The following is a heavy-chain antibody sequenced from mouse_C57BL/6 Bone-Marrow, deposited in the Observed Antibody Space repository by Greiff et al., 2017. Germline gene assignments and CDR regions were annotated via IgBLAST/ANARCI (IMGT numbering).Heavy chain of an antibody. V-gene: IGHV10-1*01. CDR2: IRSKSNNYAT. Sequence: DAGGGLVQPKGSLKLSCAASGFSFNTYAMNWVRQAPGKGLEWVARIRSKSNNYATYYADSVKDRFTISRDDSESMLYLQMNNLKTEDTAMYYCARLGGLLPYAMDYWGQGTSVTVSS. CDR1: GFSFNTYA. CDR3: ARLGGLLPYAMDY. D-gene: IGHD1-1*01. J-gene: IGHJ4*01.